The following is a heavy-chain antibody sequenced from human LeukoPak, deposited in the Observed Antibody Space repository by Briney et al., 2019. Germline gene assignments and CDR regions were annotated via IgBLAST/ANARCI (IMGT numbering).Heavy chain of an antibody. CDR3: TRDRGAYNLYDY. CDR1: GFTFGDYA. J-gene: IGHJ4*02. V-gene: IGHV3-49*03. D-gene: IGHD1-1*01. Sequence: GGSMRLSCTASGFTFGDYAMSWIRQAPGKGLEWVGFIRSKAYGETADYAASVKGRFTISRDDSKAIAYLQMNSLKTEDTAVYHCTRDRGAYNLYDYWGQGTLVTVSS. CDR2: IRSKAYGETA.